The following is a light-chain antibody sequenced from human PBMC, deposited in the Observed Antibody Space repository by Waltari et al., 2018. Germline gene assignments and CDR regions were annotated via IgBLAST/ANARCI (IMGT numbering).Light chain of an antibody. CDR2: KAS. CDR1: QSISNW. J-gene: IGKJ2*01. CDR3: QQYNTYSS. Sequence: DIRMTQSPSSLSASVGDRVTITCRASQSISNWLAWYQQKPGKAPILLIYKASILKSGVPSRFSGGGSGTQFTLTISSLQPDDFATYYCQQYNTYSSFGQATKLEIK. V-gene: IGKV1-5*03.